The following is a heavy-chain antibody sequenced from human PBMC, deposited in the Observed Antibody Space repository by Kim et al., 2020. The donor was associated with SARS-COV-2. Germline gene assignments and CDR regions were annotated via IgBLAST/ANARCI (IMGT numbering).Heavy chain of an antibody. Sequence: GGSLRLSCAASGFTFSSYAMSWVRQAPGKGLEWVSAISGSGGSTYYADSVKGRFTISRDNSKNTLYLQMNSLRAEDTAVYYCAKIAHIIAAAGQVLDYWGQGTLVTVSS. CDR2: ISGSGGST. D-gene: IGHD6-13*01. CDR3: AKIAHIIAAAGQVLDY. CDR1: GFTFSSYA. J-gene: IGHJ4*02. V-gene: IGHV3-23*01.